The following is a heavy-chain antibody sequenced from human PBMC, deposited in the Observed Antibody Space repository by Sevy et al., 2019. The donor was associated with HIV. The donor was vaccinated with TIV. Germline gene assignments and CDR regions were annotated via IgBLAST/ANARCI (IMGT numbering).Heavy chain of an antibody. J-gene: IGHJ6*02. V-gene: IGHV4-39*01. CDR2: IYYSGST. CDR3: ARHAGIVLVLTVGMDV. Sequence: SETLSLTCTVSGGSISSSSYYWGWIRQPPGKGLEWIGSIYYSGSTYYNPSLKSRVTISVDTSKNQFSLKLSSVTAADTAVYYCARHAGIVLVLTVGMDVWGQVTTVIVSS. CDR1: GGSISSSSYY. D-gene: IGHD2-2*01.